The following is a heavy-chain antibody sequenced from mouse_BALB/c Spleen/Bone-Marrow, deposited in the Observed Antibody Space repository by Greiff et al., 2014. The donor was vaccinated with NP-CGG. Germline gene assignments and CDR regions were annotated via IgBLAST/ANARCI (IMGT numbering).Heavy chain of an antibody. V-gene: IGHV2-9*02. CDR3: ARYYYGFLDY. J-gene: IGHJ2*01. D-gene: IGHD1-2*01. Sequence: VQLQQSGPGLVAPSQSLSITCTVSGFSLTSYGVHWVRQPPGEGLEWLGVIWAGGSTNYNSALMSRLSISKDNSKSQVFLKMNSLQTDDTAMYYCARYYYGFLDYWGQGTTLTVSS. CDR1: GFSLTSYG. CDR2: IWAGGST.